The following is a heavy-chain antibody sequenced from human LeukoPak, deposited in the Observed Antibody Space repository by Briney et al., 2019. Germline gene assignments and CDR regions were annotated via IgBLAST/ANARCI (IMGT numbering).Heavy chain of an antibody. CDR2: IYHRGST. J-gene: IGHJ4*02. CDR1: GGSISSGGYS. D-gene: IGHD1-7*01. CDR3: AREMGNYGYDY. Sequence: SQTLSLTCAVSGGSISSGGYSWSWIRQPPGKGLEWIGYIYHRGSTYYNPSLKSRVTISVDRSKNQFSLKLSSVTAADTAVYYCAREMGNYGYDYWGQGTLVTVSS. V-gene: IGHV4-30-2*01.